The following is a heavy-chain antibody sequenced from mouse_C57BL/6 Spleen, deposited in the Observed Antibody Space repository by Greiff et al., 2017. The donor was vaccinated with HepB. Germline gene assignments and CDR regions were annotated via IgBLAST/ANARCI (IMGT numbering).Heavy chain of an antibody. V-gene: IGHV1-42*01. CDR2: INPSTGGT. CDR1: GYSFTGYY. J-gene: IGHJ4*01. Sequence: EVKLQQSGPELVKPGASVKISCKASGYSFTGYYMNWVKQSPEKSLEWIGEINPSTGGTTYNQKFKAKATLTVDKSSSTAYMQLKSLTSEDSAVYYCASRDGNFYYAMDYWVQGTSVTVSS. D-gene: IGHD2-1*01. CDR3: ASRDGNFYYAMDY.